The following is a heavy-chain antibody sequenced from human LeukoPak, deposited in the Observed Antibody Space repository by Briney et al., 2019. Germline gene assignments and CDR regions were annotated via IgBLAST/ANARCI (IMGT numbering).Heavy chain of an antibody. CDR3: ARTDYYGSGSYPYFDY. V-gene: IGHV2-70*11. CDR1: GGSISSYY. D-gene: IGHD3-10*01. CDR2: IDWDDDK. J-gene: IGHJ4*02. Sequence: TLSLTCTVSGGSISSYYWSWIRQPPGKALEWLARIDWDDDKYYSTSLKTRLTISKDTSKNQVVLTMTNMDPVDTATYYCARTDYYGSGSYPYFDYWGQGTLVTVSS.